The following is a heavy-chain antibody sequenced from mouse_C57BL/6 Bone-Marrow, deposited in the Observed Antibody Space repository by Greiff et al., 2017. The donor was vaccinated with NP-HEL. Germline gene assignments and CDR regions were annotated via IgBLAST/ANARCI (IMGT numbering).Heavy chain of an antibody. D-gene: IGHD4-1*01. CDR1: GYTFTSYG. CDR2: IYPRSGNT. Sequence: VKLMESGAELARPGASVKLSCKASGYTFTSYGISWVKQRTGQGLEWIGEIYPRSGNTYYNEKFKGKATLTADKSSSTAYMELRSLTSEDSAVYFCAREANWGHYWGQGTTLTVSS. CDR3: AREANWGHY. J-gene: IGHJ2*01. V-gene: IGHV1-81*01.